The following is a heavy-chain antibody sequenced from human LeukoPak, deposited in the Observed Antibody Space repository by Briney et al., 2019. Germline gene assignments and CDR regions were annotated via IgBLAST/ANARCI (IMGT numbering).Heavy chain of an antibody. CDR1: GYTLTELS. V-gene: IGHV1-24*01. J-gene: IGHJ6*02. Sequence: GASVKVSCKVSGYTLTELSMHWVRQAPGKGLEWMGGFDPEDGETIYAQKLQGRVTMTEDTSTDTAYMELSSLRSEDTAVYYCATSRPSYCSSRCALYGMDVWGQGTTVTVSS. CDR3: ATSRPSYCSSRCALYGMDV. D-gene: IGHD2-2*01. CDR2: FDPEDGET.